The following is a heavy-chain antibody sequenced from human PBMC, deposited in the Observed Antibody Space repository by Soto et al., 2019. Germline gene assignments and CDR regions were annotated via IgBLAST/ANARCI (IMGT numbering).Heavy chain of an antibody. CDR1: GFTFSSYS. Sequence: GGSLRLSCAASGFTFSSYSMNWVRQAPGKGLEWVSYISSSSSTIYYADSVKGRFTISRDNAKNSLYLQMNSLRAEDTAVYYCARDSTIVVVPAARGDYWGQGTLVTVSS. CDR3: ARDSTIVVVPAARGDY. D-gene: IGHD2-2*01. CDR2: ISSSSSTI. J-gene: IGHJ4*02. V-gene: IGHV3-48*01.